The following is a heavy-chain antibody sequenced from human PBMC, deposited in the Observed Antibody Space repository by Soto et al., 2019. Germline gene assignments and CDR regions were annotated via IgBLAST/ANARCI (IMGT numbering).Heavy chain of an antibody. V-gene: IGHV4-30-4*08. CDR3: AREDDGGDRDYYGLDV. D-gene: IGHD2-21*02. CDR1: GGSISYEYYH. Sequence: QVQLQQSGPGLVKPSQTLSLPCTVSGGSISYEYYHWTWIRQSPGKGLERIGYIHYSGSIIYNPSFKSRVTISVATSKNQFSRQRSAVTAADTAVYFCAREDDGGDRDYYGLDVWGQGTTVTVSS. CDR2: IHYSGSI. J-gene: IGHJ6*02.